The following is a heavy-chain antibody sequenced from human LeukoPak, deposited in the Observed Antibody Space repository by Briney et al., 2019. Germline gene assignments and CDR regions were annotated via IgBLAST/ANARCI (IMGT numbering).Heavy chain of an antibody. Sequence: GRSLRLSCAASGFIFSSYAVHWVRQAPGKGLEWVAVISSDGRHIFYADSVKGRFTISRDNSKNTLYLQMNSLRAEDTVLYLCARCGGTCSLPSTSAMDVWGQGTTVTVS. V-gene: IGHV3-30*04. D-gene: IGHD2-21*01. CDR1: GFIFSSYA. CDR2: ISSDGRHI. CDR3: ARCGGTCSLPSTSAMDV. J-gene: IGHJ6*02.